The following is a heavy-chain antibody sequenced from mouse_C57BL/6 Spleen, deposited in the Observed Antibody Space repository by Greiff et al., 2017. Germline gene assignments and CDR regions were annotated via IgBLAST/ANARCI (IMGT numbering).Heavy chain of an antibody. CDR1: GYTFTDYN. V-gene: IGHV1-18*01. CDR2: INPNNGGT. D-gene: IGHD1-1*01. J-gene: IGHJ3*01. Sequence: VQLKESGPELVKPGASVKIPCKASGYTFTDYNMDWVKQSHGKSLEWIGDINPNNGGTISNQKFKGKATLTVDKSSSTAYMELRRRTSEDTAVYYCARTYYGSNSAWFAYWGQGTLVTVSA. CDR3: ARTYYGSNSAWFAY.